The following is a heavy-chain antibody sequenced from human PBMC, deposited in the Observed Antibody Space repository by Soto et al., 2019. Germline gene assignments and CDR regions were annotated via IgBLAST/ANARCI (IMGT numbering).Heavy chain of an antibody. J-gene: IGHJ4*02. V-gene: IGHV4-61*01. D-gene: IGHD3-16*01. CDR3: ARVPDGGGFFDY. CDR2: IYYSGST. CDR1: GGSVSSGSYY. Sequence: QVQLQESGPGLVKPSETLSLTCTVSGGSVSSGSYYWSWIRQPPGKGLEWIGYIYYSGSTNYNPSLKSRVPISVDTSKNLFSLKLSSVTAADTAVYYCARVPDGGGFFDYWGQGTLVTVSS.